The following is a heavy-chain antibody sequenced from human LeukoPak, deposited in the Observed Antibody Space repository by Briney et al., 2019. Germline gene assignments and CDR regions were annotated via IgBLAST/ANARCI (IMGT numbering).Heavy chain of an antibody. V-gene: IGHV1-8*03. Sequence: ASGKVSCKASGYTFTSYDINWVRQATGQGLEWMGWMNPNSGNTGYAQKFQGRVTITRNTSISTAYMELSSLRSEDTAVYYCARGGSAIAASGRQDWFDPWGQGTLVTVSS. CDR2: MNPNSGNT. CDR1: GYTFTSYD. D-gene: IGHD6-13*01. CDR3: ARGGSAIAASGRQDWFDP. J-gene: IGHJ5*02.